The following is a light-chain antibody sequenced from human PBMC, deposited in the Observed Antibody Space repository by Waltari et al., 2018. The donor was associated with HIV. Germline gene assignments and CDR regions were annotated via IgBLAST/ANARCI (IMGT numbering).Light chain of an antibody. CDR3: YSTYLSSNHDM. CDR1: ALPKKY. V-gene: IGLV3-10*01. J-gene: IGLJ3*02. Sequence: SNQLSHTPPVRVAPGQTARLTCALDALPKKYIYWYPQNSSQTPVLLIYEDIKRPPGIAAGLSCSSSGTMATLITGGAQVEDDAAYYCYSTYLSSNHDMFGGGTKLTVL. CDR2: EDI.